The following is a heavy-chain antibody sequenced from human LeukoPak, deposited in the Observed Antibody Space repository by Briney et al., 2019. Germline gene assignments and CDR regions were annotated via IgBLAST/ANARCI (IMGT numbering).Heavy chain of an antibody. Sequence: GGSLRLSCAASGFTVSSNYMSWVRQAPGKGLEWVSVFYSGGSTYYADSVKGRSTISRDNSKNTLYLQMNSLRAEDTAVYYCARESFDWLSQSYYYGMDVWGQGTTVTVSS. CDR3: ARESFDWLSQSYYYGMDV. V-gene: IGHV3-53*01. D-gene: IGHD3-9*01. CDR1: GFTVSSNY. CDR2: FYSGGST. J-gene: IGHJ6*02.